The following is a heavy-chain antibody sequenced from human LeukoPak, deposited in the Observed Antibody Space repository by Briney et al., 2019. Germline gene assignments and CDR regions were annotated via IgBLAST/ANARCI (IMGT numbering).Heavy chain of an antibody. CDR1: GFTFSSYS. Sequence: GGSLRLSCAASGFTFSSYSMNWVRQAPGKGLECVSYISSSSSTIYYADSVKGRFTISRDNAKNSLYLQMNSLRAEDTAVYYCARTYCSGGSCYPPWFDPWGQGTLVTVSS. D-gene: IGHD2-15*01. CDR2: ISSSSSTI. V-gene: IGHV3-48*01. CDR3: ARTYCSGGSCYPPWFDP. J-gene: IGHJ5*02.